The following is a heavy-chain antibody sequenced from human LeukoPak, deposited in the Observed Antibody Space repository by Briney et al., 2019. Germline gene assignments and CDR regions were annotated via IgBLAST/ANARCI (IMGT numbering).Heavy chain of an antibody. J-gene: IGHJ3*02. CDR2: IYYSGST. V-gene: IGHV4-59*01. CDR1: GGSISSYY. CDR3: ARDPGSNWYLGAKTGTHDVFDI. D-gene: IGHD6-13*01. Sequence: PSETLSLTCTVSGGSISSYYWSWIRQPPGKGLEWIGYIYYSGSTNYNPSLKSRVTISVDTSKNQFSLKLSSVTAADTAVYYCARDPGSNWYLGAKTGTHDVFDIWGQGTMVTVSS.